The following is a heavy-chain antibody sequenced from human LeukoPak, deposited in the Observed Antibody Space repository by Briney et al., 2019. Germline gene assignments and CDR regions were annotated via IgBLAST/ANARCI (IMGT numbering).Heavy chain of an antibody. Sequence: SETLSLTCTVSGGSISSSDSYWAWVRQPPGKGLEWIGSICFSRTTYYNPSLKSRVTMSIDTSKNHFSLKVASVTAADTAVYYCGRHFPETGRDEQPLEYWGQGSLFTVSS. D-gene: IGHD3-10*01. CDR1: GGSISSSDSY. J-gene: IGHJ4*02. CDR2: ICFSRTT. V-gene: IGHV4-39*01. CDR3: GRHFPETGRDEQPLEY.